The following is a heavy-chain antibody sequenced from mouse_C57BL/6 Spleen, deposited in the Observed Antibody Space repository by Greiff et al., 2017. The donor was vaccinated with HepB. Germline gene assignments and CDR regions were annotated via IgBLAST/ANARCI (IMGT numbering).Heavy chain of an antibody. CDR3: ARHEDDYGSRYYFDY. CDR1: GYTFTEYT. J-gene: IGHJ2*01. V-gene: IGHV1-62-2*01. D-gene: IGHD1-1*01. Sequence: VKLVESGAELVKPGASVKLSCKASGYTFTEYTIHWVKQRSGQGLEWIGWFYPGSGSIKYNEKFKDKATLTADKSSSTVYMELSRLTSEDSAVYFCARHEDDYGSRYYFDYWGQGTTLTVSS. CDR2: FYPGSGSI.